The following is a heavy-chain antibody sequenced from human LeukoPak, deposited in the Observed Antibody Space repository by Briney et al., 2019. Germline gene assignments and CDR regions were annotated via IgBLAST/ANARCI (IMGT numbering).Heavy chain of an antibody. J-gene: IGHJ6*02. CDR1: GGSISSYY. V-gene: IGHV4-59*01. CDR3: SSIAAGYGMDV. CDR2: IYYSGST. Sequence: PSETLSLTCTVSGGSISSYYWSWIRQPPGKGLEWIGCIYYSGSTNYNPSLKSRVTISVDTSKDQFSLKLSSVTAADTAVYYCSSIAAGYGMDVWGQGTTVTVSS. D-gene: IGHD6-13*01.